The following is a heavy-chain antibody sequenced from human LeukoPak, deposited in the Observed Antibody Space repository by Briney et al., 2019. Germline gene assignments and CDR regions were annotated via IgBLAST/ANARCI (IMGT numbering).Heavy chain of an antibody. V-gene: IGHV3-53*04. Sequence: PGGSLRLSCAASGFTVSSNYMSWVRQAPGKGLEWVSVIYSGGSTYYADSVKGRYTISRHNSKNTLYLQMNSLRAEDTAVYYCAREVYSSGYYYSYWGQGTLVTVSS. J-gene: IGHJ4*02. D-gene: IGHD3-22*01. CDR3: AREVYSSGYYYSY. CDR2: IYSGGST. CDR1: GFTVSSNY.